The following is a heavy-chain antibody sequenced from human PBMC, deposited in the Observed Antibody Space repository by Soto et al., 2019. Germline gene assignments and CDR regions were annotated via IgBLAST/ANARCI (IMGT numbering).Heavy chain of an antibody. CDR3: YVVVTAIVAFDI. CDR1: GYTLTELS. CDR2: FDADDGET. J-gene: IGHJ3*02. V-gene: IGHV1-24*01. Sequence: ASVKVSCKVSGYTLTELSMHWVRQAPGKRLEWMGGFDADDGETIYAQKFQGRVTITRDTSTGTAYMELSSLRSEDTAVYYCYVVVTAIVAFDIWGQGTMVTVSS. D-gene: IGHD2-21*02.